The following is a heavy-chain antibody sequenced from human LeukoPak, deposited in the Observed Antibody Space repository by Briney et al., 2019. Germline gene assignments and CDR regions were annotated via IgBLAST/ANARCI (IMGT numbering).Heavy chain of an antibody. V-gene: IGHV3-11*05. D-gene: IGHD3-10*01. Sequence: KTGGSLRLSCAASGFSFSDFYMSWVRQAPGKGLEWLSYISTGSRYTLYGDSVKGRFTVSRDDAQNSLYLQMNSLRAEDTAVYYCTRDRAGSGSYYNNPHGMDVWGQGTTVSVPS. J-gene: IGHJ6*02. CDR3: TRDRAGSGSYYNNPHGMDV. CDR1: GFSFSDFY. CDR2: ISTGSRYT.